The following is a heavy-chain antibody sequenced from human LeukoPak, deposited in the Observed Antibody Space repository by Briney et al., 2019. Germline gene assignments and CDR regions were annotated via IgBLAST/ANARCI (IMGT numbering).Heavy chain of an antibody. CDR2: VYAGDSDT. V-gene: IGHV5-51*01. J-gene: IGHJ5*02. CDR1: GYSFTTYW. D-gene: IGHD3-10*01. Sequence: GESLKISCKASGYSFTTYWIAWVRQMPGKGLEWMGIVYAGDSDTRYSPSFQGHVTMSVAKSINTAYLQWSSLKASDTAMYYCARYSGSENYFDPWGQGTLVIISS. CDR3: ARYSGSENYFDP.